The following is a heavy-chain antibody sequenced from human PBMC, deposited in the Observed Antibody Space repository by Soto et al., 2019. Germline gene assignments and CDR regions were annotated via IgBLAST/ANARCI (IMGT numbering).Heavy chain of an antibody. CDR2: IYYLGNT. J-gene: IGHJ3*02. CDR3: ARMVRGTLIDI. Sequence: SETLSLTCTVSGGSISTSISYWGWIRQPPGKGLEWLGSIYYLGNTYYNPSLGGRVSISVDTSKNQFSLKLSSVTAADTAVYYCARMVRGTLIDIWGQGTMVTVSS. D-gene: IGHD3-10*01. V-gene: IGHV4-39*01. CDR1: GGSISTSISY.